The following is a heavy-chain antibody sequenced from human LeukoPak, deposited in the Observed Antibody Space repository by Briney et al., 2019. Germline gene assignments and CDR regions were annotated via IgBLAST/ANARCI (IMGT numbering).Heavy chain of an antibody. Sequence: GGSLRLSCAASGFTFSSYGMHWVRQAPGKGLEWVAVIWYDGSNKYYADSVKGRFTISRDNSKNTLYLQMSSLRAEDTAVYYCARDGSMLLWFGGADRNDAFDIWGQGTMVTVSS. D-gene: IGHD3-10*01. J-gene: IGHJ3*02. CDR1: GFTFSSYG. V-gene: IGHV3-33*08. CDR2: IWYDGSNK. CDR3: ARDGSMLLWFGGADRNDAFDI.